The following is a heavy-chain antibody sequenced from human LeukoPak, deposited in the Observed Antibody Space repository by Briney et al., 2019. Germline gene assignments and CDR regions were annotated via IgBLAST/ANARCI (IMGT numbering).Heavy chain of an antibody. V-gene: IGHV3-23*01. CDR3: ARGKLFPVD. CDR2: ISGSGDST. CDR1: GFTFSNFA. J-gene: IGHJ4*02. D-gene: IGHD2-21*01. Sequence: PGGSLRLSCTVSGFTFSNFAMSWVRQAPGKGLEWVSMISGSGDSTYFADSVKGRFTISRDNSKNTLYLQMNSLRAEDTAVYYCARGKLFPVDWGQGTLVTVSS.